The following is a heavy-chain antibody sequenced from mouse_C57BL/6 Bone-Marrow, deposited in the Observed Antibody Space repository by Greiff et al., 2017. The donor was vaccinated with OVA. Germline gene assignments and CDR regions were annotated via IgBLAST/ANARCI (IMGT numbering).Heavy chain of an antibody. D-gene: IGHD1-1*01. Sequence: QVQLKQSGPELVKPGASVKVSCKASGYAFSSSWMNWVKQRPGKGLEWIGRIYPGDGDTNYNGKFKGKATLTADKSSSTAYMQLSSLTSEDSAVYFCARSGAVVATKYFDVWGTGTTVTVSS. CDR1: GYAFSSSW. CDR3: ARSGAVVATKYFDV. V-gene: IGHV1-82*01. J-gene: IGHJ1*03. CDR2: IYPGDGDT.